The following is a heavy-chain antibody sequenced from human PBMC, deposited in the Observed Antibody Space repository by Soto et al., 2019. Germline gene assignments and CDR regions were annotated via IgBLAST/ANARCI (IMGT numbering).Heavy chain of an antibody. V-gene: IGHV3-30-3*01. D-gene: IGHD6-13*01. J-gene: IGHJ4*02. CDR2: ISYDGSDK. CDR3: AYSSTPFDY. CDR1: GFTFSSYA. Sequence: PGGSLRLSCAASGFTFSSYAMHWVRQAPGKGLEWVALISYDGSDKDYADSVKGRFTISRDNSRNTLFLQMNSLRAEDTAVYYCAYSSTPFDYSGQGTLVTVSS.